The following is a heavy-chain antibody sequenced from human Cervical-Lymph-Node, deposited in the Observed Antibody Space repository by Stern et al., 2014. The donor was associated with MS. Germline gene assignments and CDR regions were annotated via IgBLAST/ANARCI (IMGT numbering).Heavy chain of an antibody. Sequence: VQLVESGAEVKKPGSSVKVSCKASGGTFSSYAISWVRQAPGQGLEWMGGIIPIFGKANYAQKFQGRVTITADESTSTAYMELSSLRSEDTAVYYCAREGGGGDCFDAWGCEYYFDYWGQGTLVTVSS. V-gene: IGHV1-69*01. CDR2: IIPIFGKA. D-gene: IGHD2-21*02. CDR3: AREGGGGDCFDAWGCEYYFDY. CDR1: GGTFSSYA. J-gene: IGHJ4*02.